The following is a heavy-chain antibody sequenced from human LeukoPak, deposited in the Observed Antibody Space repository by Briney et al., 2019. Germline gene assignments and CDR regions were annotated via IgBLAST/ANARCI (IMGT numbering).Heavy chain of an antibody. J-gene: IGHJ4*02. CDR1: GFTFDDYG. V-gene: IGHV3-20*04. Sequence: GGSLRLSCAASGFTFDDYGMSWVRQAPGKGLEWVSGINWNGGSTGYAESVKGRFTISTDNAKNSLYLQMNSLRAEDTALYYCARARWIQLWLSGFDYWGQGTLVTVSS. D-gene: IGHD5-18*01. CDR2: INWNGGST. CDR3: ARARWIQLWLSGFDY.